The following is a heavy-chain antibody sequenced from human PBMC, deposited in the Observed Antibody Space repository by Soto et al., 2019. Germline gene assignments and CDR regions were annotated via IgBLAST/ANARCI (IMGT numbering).Heavy chain of an antibody. CDR3: ARDSARCGGDCDYYYYGLDV. V-gene: IGHV1-69*13. J-gene: IGHJ6*02. CDR2: IIPIFGTA. D-gene: IGHD2-21*02. CDR1: GYTFTSYY. Sequence: SVKVSCKASGYTFTSYYMHWVRQAPGQGLEWMGGIIPIFGTANYAQKFQGRVTITADESTSTAYMELSSLRSEDTAVYYCARDSARCGGDCDYYYYGLDVWGQGTTVTVSS.